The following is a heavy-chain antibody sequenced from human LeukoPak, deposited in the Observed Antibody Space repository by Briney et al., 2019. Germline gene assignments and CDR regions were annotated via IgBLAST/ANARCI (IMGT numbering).Heavy chain of an antibody. CDR3: AGGTDFWSGYSFDS. Sequence: QAGGSLRLSCAASGFSFSHYAMYWVRQAPGKGLEYVSGISSNGGSTYYGSSVKGRFTISRDNSQNTLYLQMGSLRAEDMAVYYCAGGTDFWSGYSFDSWGQGTLVTVSS. D-gene: IGHD3-3*01. CDR2: ISSNGGST. J-gene: IGHJ4*02. CDR1: GFSFSHYA. V-gene: IGHV3-64*01.